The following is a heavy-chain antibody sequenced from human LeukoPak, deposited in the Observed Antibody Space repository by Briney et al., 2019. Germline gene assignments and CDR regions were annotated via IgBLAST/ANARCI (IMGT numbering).Heavy chain of an antibody. D-gene: IGHD2-15*01. V-gene: IGHV3-30*02. CDR2: IWYDQRKK. Sequence: GGSLRLSCAASEFTFSSFGMHWVRQAPGKGLEWVAFIWYDQRKKYYADSVKGRFTISRDNSKNTLYLQMNSLRAEDTAVYYCAPDLRGAAWSLDYWGQGTLVTVSS. CDR1: EFTFSSFG. CDR3: APDLRGAAWSLDY. J-gene: IGHJ4*02.